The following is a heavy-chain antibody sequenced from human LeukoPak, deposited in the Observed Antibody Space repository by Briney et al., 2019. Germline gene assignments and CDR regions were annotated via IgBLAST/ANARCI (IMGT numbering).Heavy chain of an antibody. CDR2: IIPIFGTA. V-gene: IGHV1-69*06. J-gene: IGHJ6*03. D-gene: IGHD5-24*01. Sequence: SVKVSCKASGGTFSSYAISWVRQAPGQGLEWMGGIIPIFGTANYAQKFQGRVTITADKSTSTAYMELSSLRSEDTAVYYCARDRREAPDYYYYYYMDVWGKGTTVTVS. CDR1: GGTFSSYA. CDR3: ARDRREAPDYYYYYYMDV.